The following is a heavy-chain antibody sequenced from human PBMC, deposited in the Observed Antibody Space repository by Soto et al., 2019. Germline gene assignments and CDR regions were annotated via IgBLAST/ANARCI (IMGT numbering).Heavy chain of an antibody. Sequence: QVQLQESGPGLVKPSQTLSLTCTVSGGSISSGGYYWSWIRQHPGKGLEWIGYIYYSGSTYYNPSLKSRVTISVNTSKNQFSLKLSSVTAADTAVYYCAGGGGVLMLAFDIWGQGTMVTVSS. V-gene: IGHV4-31*03. D-gene: IGHD2-8*01. CDR3: AGGGGVLMLAFDI. CDR1: GGSISSGGYY. CDR2: IYYSGST. J-gene: IGHJ3*02.